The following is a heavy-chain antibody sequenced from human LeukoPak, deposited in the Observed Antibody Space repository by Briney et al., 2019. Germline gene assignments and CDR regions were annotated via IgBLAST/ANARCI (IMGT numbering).Heavy chain of an antibody. D-gene: IGHD5-24*01. CDR1: GYSFTSYW. CDR2: IYPGDSDT. Sequence: GESLKISCKGSGYSFTSYWIGWVRQPPGNGLEWMGNIYPGDSDTRYSPSFQGQVTISVDKSISTAYLQWSSLEASDTAMYYCARLDIRDGYSGDYWGQGTLVTVSS. V-gene: IGHV5-51*01. J-gene: IGHJ4*02. CDR3: ARLDIRDGYSGDY.